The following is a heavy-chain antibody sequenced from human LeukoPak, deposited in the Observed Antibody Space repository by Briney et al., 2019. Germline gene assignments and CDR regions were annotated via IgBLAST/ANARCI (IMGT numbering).Heavy chain of an antibody. CDR1: GGPFSGYY. CDR2: INHSGSP. CDR3: AGGKNYSNYVGWFDP. J-gene: IGHJ5*02. Sequence: SDTLSLTCAVYGGPFSGYYWSWIRQPPGKGREWIGEINHSGSPNYNPSLKSRVTISVDTSKNQFSLKLSSVTAADTAVYYCAGGKNYSNYVGWFDPWGQGTLVTVSS. D-gene: IGHD4-11*01. V-gene: IGHV4-34*01.